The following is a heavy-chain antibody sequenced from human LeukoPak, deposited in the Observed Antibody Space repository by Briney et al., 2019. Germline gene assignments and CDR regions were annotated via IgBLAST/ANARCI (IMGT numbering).Heavy chain of an antibody. V-gene: IGHV3-23*01. D-gene: IGHD3-10*01. Sequence: GGSLRLSCAASGFTFTSYAMNWVRQAPGKGLEWVSAISGSGGSTYSADSLKGRFTISRDNSKNTLYLQMNSLRVEETAVYYCAKGARSSGSSYFDYWGQGTLVTVSS. J-gene: IGHJ4*02. CDR3: AKGARSSGSSYFDY. CDR1: GFTFTSYA. CDR2: ISGSGGST.